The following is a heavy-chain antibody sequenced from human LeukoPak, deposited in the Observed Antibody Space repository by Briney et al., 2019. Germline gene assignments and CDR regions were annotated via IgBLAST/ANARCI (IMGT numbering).Heavy chain of an antibody. CDR2: IYPGDSDT. D-gene: IGHD6-19*01. J-gene: IGHJ4*02. V-gene: IGHV5-51*01. Sequence: GESLKISCKGSGYSFTSYWIGWVRQMPGKGLEWMGIIYPGDSDTRYSPSFQGQVPISADKSISTAYLQWSSLKASDTAMYYCARRSGSGWYSYYFDYWGQGTLVTVSS. CDR3: ARRSGSGWYSYYFDY. CDR1: GYSFTSYW.